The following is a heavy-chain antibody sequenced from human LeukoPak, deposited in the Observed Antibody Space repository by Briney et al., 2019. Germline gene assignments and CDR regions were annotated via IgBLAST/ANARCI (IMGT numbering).Heavy chain of an antibody. V-gene: IGHV1-8*01. CDR1: GYTFTTYD. CDR2: MNPNSGNT. CDR3: ARNFARRYCSGGSCYSYYYYGMGV. Sequence: VASVKVSCKASGYTFTTYDINWVRQATGQGLEWMGWMNPNSGNTGYAQKFQGRVTMTRNTSTSTAYMELSSLRSDGTAVYYCARNFARRYCSGGSCYSYYYYGMGVWGQGTTVTVSS. J-gene: IGHJ6*02. D-gene: IGHD2-15*01.